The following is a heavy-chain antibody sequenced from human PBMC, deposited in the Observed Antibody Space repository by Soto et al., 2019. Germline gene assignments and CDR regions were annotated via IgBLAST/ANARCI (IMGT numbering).Heavy chain of an antibody. CDR2: IREDGSEK. D-gene: IGHD3-16*01. J-gene: IGHJ5*02. V-gene: IGHV3-7*01. CDR1: GFTFSLYW. Sequence: GGSLRLSCAASGFTFSLYWMSLVRQAPGKGLEWVANIREDGSEKYYMDSVKGRFTISRDNAKNSLYPQMNGLTAEDTAVYYCARSPNYAGFDPWGQGTLVTVSS. CDR3: ARSPNYAGFDP.